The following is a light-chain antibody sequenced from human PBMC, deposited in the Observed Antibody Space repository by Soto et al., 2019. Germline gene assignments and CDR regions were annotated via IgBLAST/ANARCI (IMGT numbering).Light chain of an antibody. Sequence: QSALTQPASVSGSPGQSITISCTGTSSDIGGCNYVSWYQQFPGKAPKLMISEVNNRPSGVSSRFSGSRSGNTASLTISGVQAEDEAAYYCSSYTSSGTWVFGGGTKVTVL. CDR1: SSDIGGCNY. CDR3: SSYTSSGTWV. V-gene: IGLV2-14*01. J-gene: IGLJ3*02. CDR2: EVN.